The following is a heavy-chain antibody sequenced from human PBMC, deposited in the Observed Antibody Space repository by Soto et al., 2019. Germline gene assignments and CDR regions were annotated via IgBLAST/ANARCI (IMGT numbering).Heavy chain of an antibody. Sequence: QVQLVESGGGVVQPGRSLRLSCAASGFILSSYAMHWVRQAPGKGLEWVAVISYDGSNKYNADSVKGRFTISRDNAKNTLYLQMNSLRVEDMAVYYCARDMSGYGMDVWGQGTTVTVSS. D-gene: IGHD2-8*02. V-gene: IGHV3-30-3*01. CDR3: ARDMSGYGMDV. CDR1: GFILSSYA. J-gene: IGHJ6*02. CDR2: ISYDGSNK.